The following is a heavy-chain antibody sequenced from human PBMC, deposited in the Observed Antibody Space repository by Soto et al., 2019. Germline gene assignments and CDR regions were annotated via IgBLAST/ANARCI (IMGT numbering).Heavy chain of an antibody. CDR2: ISGSGGST. J-gene: IGHJ5*02. CDR3: AKDPYRSGGSCYYNRFDP. CDR1: GFTFSSYA. V-gene: IGHV3-23*01. D-gene: IGHD2-15*01. Sequence: GGSLRLSCAASGFTFSSYAMSWVRQAPGKGLEWVSAISGSGGSTYYADSVKGRFTISRDNSKNTLYLQMNSLRAEDTAVYYCAKDPYRSGGSCYYNRFDPWGQGTPVPVYS.